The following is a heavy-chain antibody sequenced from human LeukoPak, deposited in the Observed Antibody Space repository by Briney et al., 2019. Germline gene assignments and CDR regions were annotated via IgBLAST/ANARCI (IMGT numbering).Heavy chain of an antibody. CDR1: GASINTYY. D-gene: IGHD2-8*01. CDR3: ARQQTGVNWFDP. J-gene: IGHJ5*02. V-gene: IGHV4-59*08. CDR2: IYYSGST. Sequence: PSETLSLTCTVCGASINTYYWSWIRQPPGKGLEYIGFIYYSGSTNYNPSLKSRVTISIDTSKNQFSLKLRSVTGADTAIYYCARQQTGVNWFDPWGQGTLVTVSS.